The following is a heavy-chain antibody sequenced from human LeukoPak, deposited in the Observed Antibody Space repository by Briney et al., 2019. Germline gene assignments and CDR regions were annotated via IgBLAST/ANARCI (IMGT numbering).Heavy chain of an antibody. CDR3: ARLGVTIVVAVNL. CDR1: GGSFSGYY. Sequence: PSETLSLTCAVYGGSFSGYYWSWIRQPPGKGLEWIGEVNHSGSTNYNPSLKSRVTISVDTSKNQFSLKLSSVTAADTAVYYCARLGVTIVVAVNLWGQGTLVTVSS. V-gene: IGHV4-34*01. CDR2: VNHSGST. D-gene: IGHD2-15*01. J-gene: IGHJ5*02.